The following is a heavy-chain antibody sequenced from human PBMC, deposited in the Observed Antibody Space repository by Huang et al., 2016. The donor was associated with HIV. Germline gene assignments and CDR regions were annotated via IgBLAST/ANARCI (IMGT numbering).Heavy chain of an antibody. CDR2: INHIGKT. V-gene: IGHV4-34*01. CDR1: GGSFSGYY. CDR3: AREKAADSAWYGVYYFDY. J-gene: IGHJ4*02. D-gene: IGHD6-19*01. Sequence: QVQLRQWGAGLVKPSETLSLTCAVYGGSFSGYYWTWIRQSPGKGLALIGEINHIGKTNYQPSLKSRVTISKDTAKNQFSLRLTSVASADTGVYFCAREKAADSAWYGVYYFDYWGEGALVTVTS.